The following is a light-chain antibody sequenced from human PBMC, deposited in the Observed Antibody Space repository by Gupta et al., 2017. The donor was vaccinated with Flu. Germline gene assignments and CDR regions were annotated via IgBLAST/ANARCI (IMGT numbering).Light chain of an antibody. CDR2: GAS. CDR3: QQYGT. J-gene: IGKJ5*01. CDR1: QNINNNY. V-gene: IGKV3-20*01. Sequence: IVFTQSPGTLSLSPGERVTLSCRDSQNINNNYLARHQQKPGQAPRLPIYGASSRANGITGRLSGTGSATDFTRPGSRVEAEDYEEHDGQQYGTFGQGTQVEIK.